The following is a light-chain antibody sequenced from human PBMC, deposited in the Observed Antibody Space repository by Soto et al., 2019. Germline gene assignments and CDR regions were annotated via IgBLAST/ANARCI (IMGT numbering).Light chain of an antibody. V-gene: IGKV3D-11*03. J-gene: IGKJ1*01. CDR1: QALNTR. CDR2: LTS. CDR3: QQYGSSRWT. Sequence: EIVLTQSPATLSAFPGDRVTLSCRASQALNTRLAWYQHKPGQAPRLLIYLTSNRAAGVPSRFSAWGSETDFTLTISDVQPEDFAVYYCQQYGSSRWTFGQGTKVDI.